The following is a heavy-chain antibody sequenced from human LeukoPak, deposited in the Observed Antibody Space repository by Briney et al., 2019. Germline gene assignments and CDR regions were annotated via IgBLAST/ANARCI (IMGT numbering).Heavy chain of an antibody. CDR3: ARQLYYYDSSGCYFQH. J-gene: IGHJ1*01. Sequence: SETLSLTCTVSGGSISSSSYYWGWIRQPPGKGLEWIGSIYYSGSTYYNPSLKSRVTISVDTSKNQFSLKLSSVTAADTAVYYCARQLYYYDSSGCYFQHWGQGTLATVSS. CDR1: GGSISSSSYY. D-gene: IGHD3-22*01. CDR2: IYYSGST. V-gene: IGHV4-39*01.